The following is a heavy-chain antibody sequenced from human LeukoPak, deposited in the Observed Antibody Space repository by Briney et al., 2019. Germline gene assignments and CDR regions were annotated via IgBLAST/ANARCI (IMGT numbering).Heavy chain of an antibody. J-gene: IGHJ2*01. D-gene: IGHD3-3*01. CDR2: IYYSGST. CDR3: ARVETSGFLEWLLFWYFDL. Sequence: SETLSLTCTVSGGSISSNTHYWGWIRQPPGKGLEWIGSIYYSGSTYYNPSLKSRVTISVDTSKNQFSLKLSSVTAADTAVYYCARVETSGFLEWLLFWYFDLWGRGILVTVSS. V-gene: IGHV4-39*07. CDR1: GGSISSNTHY.